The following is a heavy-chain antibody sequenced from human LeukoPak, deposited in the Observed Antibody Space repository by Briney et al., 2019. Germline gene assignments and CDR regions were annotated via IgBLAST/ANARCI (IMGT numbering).Heavy chain of an antibody. D-gene: IGHD2-15*01. V-gene: IGHV3-15*01. J-gene: IGHJ4*02. CDR2: IKSKIDGGTI. CDR1: GFTFSDAW. Sequence: RGSLRLSCVGSGFTFSDAWMSWVRQAPGKGLEWVGRIKSKIDGGTIDYAAPVKGRFTISRDDSRNTLYLQMNSLKTEDTAVYYCTTRRQDGWWGQGTLVTVS. CDR3: TTRRQDGW.